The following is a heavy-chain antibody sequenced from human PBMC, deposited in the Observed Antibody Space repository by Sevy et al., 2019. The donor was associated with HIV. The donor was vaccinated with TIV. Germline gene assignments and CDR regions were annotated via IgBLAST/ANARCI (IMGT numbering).Heavy chain of an antibody. CDR1: GFTFSNYG. CDR2: ISYDGSIK. J-gene: IGHJ4*02. V-gene: IGHV3-30*18. CDR3: AKDQGRLLEIDY. Sequence: GGSLRLSCAASGFTFSNYGMHWVRQAPGKGLEWVAVISYDGSIKYYADSVRGRFTISRDNSKNTLYLQMNSLRPEDTTMYFSAKDQGRLLEIDYWGQGTLVTVSS. D-gene: IGHD2-21*02.